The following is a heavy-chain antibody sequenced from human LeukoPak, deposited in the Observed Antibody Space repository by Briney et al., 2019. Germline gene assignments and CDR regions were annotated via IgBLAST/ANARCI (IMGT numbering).Heavy chain of an antibody. CDR3: ARRVPSQVITDYFDY. CDR2: IDSSSRTT. V-gene: IGHV3-48*04. D-gene: IGHD1-1*01. Sequence: QSGGSLRLSCAASRFTFSTYSMNWVRQAPGKGLEWVSFIDSSSRTTFYADSVKGRFTISRDNAKNSLFLQMNSLRAEDTAVYYCARRVPSQVITDYFDYWGQGTLVTVSS. J-gene: IGHJ4*02. CDR1: RFTFSTYS.